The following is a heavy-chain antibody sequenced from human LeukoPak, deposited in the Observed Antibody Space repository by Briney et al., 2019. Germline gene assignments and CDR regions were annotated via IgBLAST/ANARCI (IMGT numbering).Heavy chain of an antibody. CDR3: AKDLGMGGGSCFHH. J-gene: IGHJ5*02. V-gene: IGHV3-23*01. Sequence: QSGGSLRLSCAASGFTFSSYAMSWVRQAPGKGLEWVSAISGSGGNTYYAGSVKGRFTISRDNSRNTLYLQMNSLRVEDTAVYYCAKDLGMGGGSCFHHWGQGILVTVSS. D-gene: IGHD2-15*01. CDR1: GFTFSSYA. CDR2: ISGSGGNT.